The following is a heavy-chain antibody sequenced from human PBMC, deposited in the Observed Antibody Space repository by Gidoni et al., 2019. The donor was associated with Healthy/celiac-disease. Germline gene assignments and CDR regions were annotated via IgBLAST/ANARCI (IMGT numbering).Heavy chain of an antibody. CDR3: ARDRQYYYDSSGYYARHYYYYGMDV. V-gene: IGHV1-2*06. CDR1: AYTFTGSY. Sequence: QVQLVQSGAEVKTPGASANASCKAYAYTFTGSYMHWVRQAPGEGLEWMGRSNPNSGGTNYAQKFQGRVTMTRDTSISTAYMELSRLRSDDTAVYYCARDRQYYYDSSGYYARHYYYYGMDVWGQGTTVTVSS. CDR2: SNPNSGGT. J-gene: IGHJ6*02. D-gene: IGHD3-22*01.